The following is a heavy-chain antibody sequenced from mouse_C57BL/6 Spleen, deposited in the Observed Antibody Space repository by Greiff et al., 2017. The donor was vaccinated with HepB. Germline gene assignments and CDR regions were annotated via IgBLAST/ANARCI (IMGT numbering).Heavy chain of an antibody. V-gene: IGHV1-82*01. CDR3: ARNPYDGSSYGAMDY. J-gene: IGHJ4*01. D-gene: IGHD1-1*01. CDR2: IYPGDGDT. CDR1: GYAFSSSW. Sequence: VQLQQSGPELVKPGASVKISCKASGYAFSSSWMNWVKQRPGKGLEWIGRIYPGDGDTNYNGKFKGKATLTADKSSSTAYMQLSSLTSEDSAVYFCARNPYDGSSYGAMDYWGQGTSVTVSS.